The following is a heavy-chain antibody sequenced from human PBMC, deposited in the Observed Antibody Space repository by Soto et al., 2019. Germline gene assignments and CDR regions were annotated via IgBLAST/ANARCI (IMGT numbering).Heavy chain of an antibody. CDR3: ARRLRWEYGMDV. J-gene: IGHJ6*02. D-gene: IGHD4-17*01. V-gene: IGHV4-34*01. Sequence: QVQLQQWGAGLLKPSETLSLTCAVYGGSFSGYYWSWIRQPPGKGLEWIGEINHSGRTNYNPSLKSRVTISVDTSKNQFSLKLSSVTAADTAVYYCARRLRWEYGMDVWGQGTTVTVSS. CDR2: INHSGRT. CDR1: GGSFSGYY.